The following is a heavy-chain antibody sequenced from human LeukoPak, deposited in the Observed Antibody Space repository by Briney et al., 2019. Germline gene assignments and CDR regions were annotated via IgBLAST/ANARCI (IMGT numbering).Heavy chain of an antibody. J-gene: IGHJ4*02. D-gene: IGHD3-22*01. Sequence: GGSLRLSCAASGLTGSHNYVSWVRQAPGKGLEWVSAIHTSGDTCYADSVKGRFTISRDNSKNTLYLQMNSLRAEDTAVYYCARVPGYDSSGYFDYWGQGTLVTVSS. CDR2: IHTSGDT. CDR1: GLTGSHNY. V-gene: IGHV3-66*03. CDR3: ARVPGYDSSGYFDY.